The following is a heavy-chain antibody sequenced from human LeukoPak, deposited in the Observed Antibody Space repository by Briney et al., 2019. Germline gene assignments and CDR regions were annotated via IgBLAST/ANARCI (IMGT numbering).Heavy chain of an antibody. V-gene: IGHV4-39*07. CDR2: IHSSGST. CDR3: ARLRGGAVAGTGVYYYYYMDV. Sequence: SETLSLTCSVAGGSIRYSSYYWTWIRQPPGKGLEWIGNIHSSGSTDYNPSLKSRVTISVDTSKNQFSLKLSSVTAADTAVYYCARLRGGAVAGTGVYYYYYMDVWGKGTTVTVSS. J-gene: IGHJ6*03. D-gene: IGHD6-19*01. CDR1: GGSIRYSSYY.